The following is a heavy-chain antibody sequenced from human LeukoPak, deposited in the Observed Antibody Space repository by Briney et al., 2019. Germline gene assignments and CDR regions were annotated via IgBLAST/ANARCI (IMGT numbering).Heavy chain of an antibody. CDR3: AALPTCGGDCYSYFDY. V-gene: IGHV1-58*02. CDR1: GFTFTSSA. CDR2: IVVGSGDT. D-gene: IGHD2-21*02. Sequence: SVKASCKASGFTFTSSAMQWVRQARGQRLEWIGWIVVGSGDTKYAQKFQERVTITRDMSTSTAYMELSSLRSEDTAVYYCAALPTCGGDCYSYFDYWGQGILVTVSS. J-gene: IGHJ4*02.